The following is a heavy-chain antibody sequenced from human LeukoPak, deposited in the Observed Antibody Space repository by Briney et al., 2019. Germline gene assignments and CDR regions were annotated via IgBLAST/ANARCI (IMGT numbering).Heavy chain of an antibody. CDR2: IYYSGST. Sequence: PSETLSPTCTVSGGSISSSSYYWGWIRQPPGKGLEWIGSIYYSGSTYYNPSLKSRVTISVDTSKNQFSLKLSSVTAADTAVYYCARLDSSGSGGEGTRIHDYFDYWGQGTLVTVSS. J-gene: IGHJ4*02. D-gene: IGHD6-25*01. V-gene: IGHV4-39*01. CDR3: ARLDSSGSGGEGTRIHDYFDY. CDR1: GGSISSSSYY.